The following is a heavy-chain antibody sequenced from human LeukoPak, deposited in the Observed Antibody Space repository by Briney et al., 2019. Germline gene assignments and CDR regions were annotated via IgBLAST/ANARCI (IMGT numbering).Heavy chain of an antibody. CDR3: AKGPLRGTAAAIDY. J-gene: IGHJ4*02. D-gene: IGHD2-2*01. CDR1: GFTFSNYA. V-gene: IGHV3-30-3*01. Sequence: GGSLRLSCATSGFTFSNYAMNWVRQAPGKGLEWVAVLSSDGSNEYYADSVKGRFTISRDISTDTLWLQMDSLRTEDTAVYYCAKGPLRGTAAAIDYWGQGTLVTVSS. CDR2: LSSDGSNE.